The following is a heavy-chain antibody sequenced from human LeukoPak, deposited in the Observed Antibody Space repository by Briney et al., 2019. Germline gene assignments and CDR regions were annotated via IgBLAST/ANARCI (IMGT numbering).Heavy chain of an antibody. D-gene: IGHD3-10*01. Sequence: PGGSLRLSCAASGFTFSSYGIHWVRQAPGKGLEWVAFIRYDGSNKYHADSVKGRFTISRDNSKNTVYLQMNSLRAEDTAVYYCAKDSSRYYYGSGSFLDYWGQGTPVTVSS. V-gene: IGHV3-30*02. J-gene: IGHJ4*02. CDR1: GFTFSSYG. CDR3: AKDSSRYYYGSGSFLDY. CDR2: IRYDGSNK.